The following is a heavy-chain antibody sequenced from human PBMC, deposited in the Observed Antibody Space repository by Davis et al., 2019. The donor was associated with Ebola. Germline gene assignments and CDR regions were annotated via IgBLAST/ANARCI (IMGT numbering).Heavy chain of an antibody. CDR3: ARRGYCSSTSCSYRSYYYGMDV. CDR2: IYPGDSDT. CDR1: GYSFTSYW. Sequence: GESLKISCKGSGYSFTSYWIGWVRQMPGKGLEWMGIIYPGDSDTRYSPSFQGQVTISADKSISTAYLQWSSLKASDTAMYYCARRGYCSSTSCSYRSYYYGMDVWGQGTTVTVSS. V-gene: IGHV5-51*01. J-gene: IGHJ6*02. D-gene: IGHD2-2*01.